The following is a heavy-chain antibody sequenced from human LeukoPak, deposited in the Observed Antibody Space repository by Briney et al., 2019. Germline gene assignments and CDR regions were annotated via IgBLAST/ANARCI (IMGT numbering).Heavy chain of an antibody. CDR3: AKDPPGNYYDSSGPVT. Sequence: GGSLRLSCAASGFTFSDYYMSWIRQAPGKGLEWVSYISSSGSTIYYADSVKGRFTISRDNAKNSLFLQMNSLRAEDTAVYYCAKDPPGNYYDSSGPVTWGQGTLVTVSS. J-gene: IGHJ5*02. CDR2: ISSSGSTI. CDR1: GFTFSDYY. V-gene: IGHV3-11*04. D-gene: IGHD3-22*01.